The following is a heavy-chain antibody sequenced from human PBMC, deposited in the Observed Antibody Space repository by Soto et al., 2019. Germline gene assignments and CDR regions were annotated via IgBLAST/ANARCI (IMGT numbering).Heavy chain of an antibody. CDR1: GYTFTDYH. V-gene: IGHV1-2*02. CDR2: INPNSGGT. CDR3: ARVGHTSGYDPSVDY. D-gene: IGHD5-12*01. Sequence: QVQLVQSGAEVKKPGDSVKVSCKASGYTFTDYHLHWVRQAPGQGLEWMGWINPNSGGTNYVQQFQGRVTMTRDTPISTAYLELSRLTFDDTAVYYCARVGHTSGYDPSVDYWGQGTLVTVSS. J-gene: IGHJ4*02.